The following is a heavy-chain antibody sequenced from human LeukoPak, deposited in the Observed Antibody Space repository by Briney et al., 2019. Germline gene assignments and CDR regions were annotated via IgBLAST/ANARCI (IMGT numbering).Heavy chain of an antibody. CDR3: ARVDSSGWYPFDY. V-gene: IGHV4-34*01. D-gene: IGHD6-19*01. J-gene: IGHJ4*02. CDR1: GGSFSGYY. CDR2: INHSGST. Sequence: SETLSLTCAVYGGSFSGYYWSWIRQPPGKGLEWIGEINHSGSTNYNPSLKSRVTISVDTSKNQFSLKLSSVTAADTAVYYCARVDSSGWYPFDYWGQGTLVTVSS.